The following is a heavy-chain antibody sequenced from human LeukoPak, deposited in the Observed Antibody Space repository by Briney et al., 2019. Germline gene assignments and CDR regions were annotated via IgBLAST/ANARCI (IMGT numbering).Heavy chain of an antibody. CDR2: IYYSGST. CDR3: ARGLNWPLGARGMDV. D-gene: IGHD2-8*01. V-gene: IGHV4-61*01. J-gene: IGHJ6*04. Sequence: SETLSLTCTVSGGSVSSGSYYWSWIRQPPGKGLEWIGYIYYSGSTNYNPSLKSRVTISVDTSKNQFSLKLSSVTAADTAVYYCARGLNWPLGARGMDVWGKGTTVTVSS. CDR1: GGSVSSGSYY.